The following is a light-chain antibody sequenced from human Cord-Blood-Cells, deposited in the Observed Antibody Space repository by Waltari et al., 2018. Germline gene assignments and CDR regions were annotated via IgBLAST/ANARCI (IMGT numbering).Light chain of an antibody. CDR1: QSLLHRNGYNY. CDR2: LGS. J-gene: IGKJ2*01. CDR3: MQALQTPYT. Sequence: IVMTQSPLSLPVTPGGPASIPCRPSQSLLHRNGYNYLDWYLQKPGQSPQLLIYLGSNRASGVPDRFSGSGSGTDFTLKISRVEAEDVGVYYCMQALQTPYTFGQGTKLEIK. V-gene: IGKV2-28*01.